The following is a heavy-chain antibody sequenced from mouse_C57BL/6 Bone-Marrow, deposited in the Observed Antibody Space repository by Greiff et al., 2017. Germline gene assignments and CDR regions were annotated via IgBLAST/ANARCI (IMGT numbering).Heavy chain of an antibody. V-gene: IGHV1-49*01. CDR3: ARRIMYYSSSHLYWYFDV. D-gene: IGHD1-1*01. CDR2: FTMYSDAT. CDR1: YFAFMASA. Sequence: LQQSGAELVRPGSSVKLSCKDSYFAFMASAMPWVKQRPGHCLEWLGSFTMYSDATEYSENFKGKATLTANTSSSTAYMERSSLTSEDSAVYDGARRIMYYSSSHLYWYFDVWGTGTTVTVSS. J-gene: IGHJ1*03.